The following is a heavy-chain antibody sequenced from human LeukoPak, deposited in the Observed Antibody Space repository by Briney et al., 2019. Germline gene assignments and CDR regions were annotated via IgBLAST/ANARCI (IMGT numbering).Heavy chain of an antibody. Sequence: GRSLRLSCAASGFTFSSYAMHWVRQAPGKGLEWVAVISYDGSNKYYADSVKGRFTISRDNSKNTLYLQMNSLTAEDTAVYYCAKTYYSGSGSFDYWGQGTLVTVSS. J-gene: IGHJ4*02. CDR2: ISYDGSNK. CDR3: AKTYYSGSGSFDY. CDR1: GFTFSSYA. V-gene: IGHV3-30-3*01. D-gene: IGHD3-10*01.